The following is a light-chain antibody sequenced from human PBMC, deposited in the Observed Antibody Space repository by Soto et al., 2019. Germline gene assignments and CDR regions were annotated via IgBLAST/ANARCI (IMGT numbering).Light chain of an antibody. V-gene: IGKV3-11*01. CDR1: QSISSS. CDR3: QQRSNWPLT. Sequence: EIVLTQSPATLSLSPGDRATLSCRASQSISSSLAWYQQKPGQAPRLLIYDASRRATGIPARFSGSGSGTDFTLTISSLEPEDFAVYYCQQRSNWPLTFGGGTKVEIK. J-gene: IGKJ4*01. CDR2: DAS.